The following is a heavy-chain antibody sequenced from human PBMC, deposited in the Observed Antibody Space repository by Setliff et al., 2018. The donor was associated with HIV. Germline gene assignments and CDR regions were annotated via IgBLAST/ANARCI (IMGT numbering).Heavy chain of an antibody. D-gene: IGHD1-26*01. J-gene: IGHJ4*02. CDR2: INRGGST. V-gene: IGHV4-34*01. CDR3: VRPIVEDTARYFDY. CDR1: GESLSGYS. Sequence: SETLSLTCGVYGESLSGYSWNWIRQPPGKGLEWIGEINRGGSTNYNPSLKSRAIISVDTSKNQFSLKLSSVTASDTAVYYCVRPIVEDTARYFDYWAQGTLVTVSS.